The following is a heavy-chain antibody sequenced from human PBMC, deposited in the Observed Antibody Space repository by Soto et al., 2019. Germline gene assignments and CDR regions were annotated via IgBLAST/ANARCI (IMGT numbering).Heavy chain of an antibody. CDR1: GYTFTSYD. Sequence: DSVKVSCKASGYTFTSYDINWVRQATGQGLEWMGWMNPNSGNTGYAQKFQGRVTMTRNTSISTAYMELSSLRSEDTAVYYCVRGPYGSGSFYYYYYYMDVWGKGTTVTVTS. CDR3: VRGPYGSGSFYYYYYYMDV. V-gene: IGHV1-8*01. D-gene: IGHD3-10*01. J-gene: IGHJ6*03. CDR2: MNPNSGNT.